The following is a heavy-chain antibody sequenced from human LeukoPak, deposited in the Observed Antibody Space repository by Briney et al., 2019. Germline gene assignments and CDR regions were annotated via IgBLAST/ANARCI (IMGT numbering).Heavy chain of an antibody. CDR1: GFTFNHYG. V-gene: IGHV3-30*03. CDR2: VSYDGSLK. J-gene: IGHJ4*02. Sequence: AGGSLRLSCAASGFTFNHYGIHWVRQAPGKGLEWVALVSYDGSLKYYADSVKGRFTISRDNAKNSRYLQVNSLRAEDTALYYCARDGGITIFGVVTVDFDYWGQGTLVTVSS. CDR3: ARDGGITIFGVVTVDFDY. D-gene: IGHD3-3*01.